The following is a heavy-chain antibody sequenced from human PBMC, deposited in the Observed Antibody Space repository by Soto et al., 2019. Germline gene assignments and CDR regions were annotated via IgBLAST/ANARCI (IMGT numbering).Heavy chain of an antibody. CDR3: ARGGYSSNYYYYYGMDV. Sequence: SETLSLTCAVSGGSISSGGYSWSWIRQPPGKGLEWIGYIFHSGSTYYNPSLKSRVTITVDRSKNQFSLKLSSVTAADTAVYYCARGGYSSNYYYYYGMDVWGQGTTVTVSS. CDR2: IFHSGST. CDR1: GGSISSGGYS. J-gene: IGHJ6*02. V-gene: IGHV4-30-2*01. D-gene: IGHD5-18*01.